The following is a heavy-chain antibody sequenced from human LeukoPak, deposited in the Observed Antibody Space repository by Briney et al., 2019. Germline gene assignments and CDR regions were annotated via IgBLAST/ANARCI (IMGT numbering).Heavy chain of an antibody. Sequence: GGSLRLSCAASGFTVSSNYMSWVRQAPGKGLEWVSVIYSGGSTYYADSVKGRFTISRDNSKSTLYLQMNSLRAEDTAVYYCARALTTVENYYYGMDVWGQGTTVTVSS. CDR1: GFTVSSNY. J-gene: IGHJ6*02. D-gene: IGHD4-23*01. CDR3: ARALTTVENYYYGMDV. V-gene: IGHV3-66*01. CDR2: IYSGGST.